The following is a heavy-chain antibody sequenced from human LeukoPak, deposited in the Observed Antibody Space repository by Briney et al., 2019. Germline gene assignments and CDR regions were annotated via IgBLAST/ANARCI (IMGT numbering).Heavy chain of an antibody. V-gene: IGHV3-49*03. Sequence: GGSLRLSCTASGFTFGDYAMNWIRQAPGKGLEWVGFIRSKAYGETADYAASVKGRFTISRDDSKAIAYLQMNSLKTEDTAVYHCTRDRGAYNLYDYWGQGTLVTASS. D-gene: IGHD1-1*01. CDR3: TRDRGAYNLYDY. CDR1: GFTFGDYA. J-gene: IGHJ4*02. CDR2: IRSKAYGETA.